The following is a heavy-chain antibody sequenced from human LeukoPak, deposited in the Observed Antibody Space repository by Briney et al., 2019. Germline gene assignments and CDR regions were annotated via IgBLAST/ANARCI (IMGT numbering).Heavy chain of an antibody. CDR1: GFTFSSYA. V-gene: IGHV3-23*01. CDR3: ARRGDSHYYFDY. D-gene: IGHD2-21*01. Sequence: PGGSLRLSCAASGFTFSSYAMSWVRQAPGKGLERVSAISGSGGSTYYADSVKGRFTISRDNPKNTLYLQMNSLRAEDTAVYYCARRGDSHYYFDYWGQGTLVTVSS. J-gene: IGHJ4*02. CDR2: ISGSGGST.